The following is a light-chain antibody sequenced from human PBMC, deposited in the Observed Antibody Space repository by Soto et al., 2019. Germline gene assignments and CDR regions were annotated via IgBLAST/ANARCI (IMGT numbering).Light chain of an antibody. CDR1: SSDVGGYNS. CDR2: DVN. Sequence: QSALTQPASVSGSPGQSIAISCTGTSSDVGGYNSVSWFQQHPDKAPKLIIYDVNDRPSAVSDRFSGSKSGNTASLTISGLQTEDEADYYCSSFTNRKTYVFGTGTKLTVL. J-gene: IGLJ1*01. V-gene: IGLV2-14*01. CDR3: SSFTNRKTYV.